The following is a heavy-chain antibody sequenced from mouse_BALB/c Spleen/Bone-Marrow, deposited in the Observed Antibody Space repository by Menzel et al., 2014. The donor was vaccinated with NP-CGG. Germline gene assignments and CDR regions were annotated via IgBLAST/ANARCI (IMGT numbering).Heavy chain of an antibody. J-gene: IGHJ3*01. CDR2: IDPANGNT. CDR3: AAYYRYLAWFAY. D-gene: IGHD2-14*01. Sequence: VQLKESGAELVKPGASVKLSCTASGFNIKDTYMHWVKQRPEQGLEWIGRIDPANGNTKYDPKFQGKATITADTSSNTAYLQLGSLTSEDTAVYYCAAYYRYLAWFAYWGQGTLVTVSA. V-gene: IGHV14-3*02. CDR1: GFNIKDTY.